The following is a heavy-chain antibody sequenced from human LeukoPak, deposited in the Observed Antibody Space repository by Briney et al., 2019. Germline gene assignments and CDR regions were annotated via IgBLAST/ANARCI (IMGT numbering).Heavy chain of an antibody. Sequence: ASVKVSCKASGYTFTGYYMHWVRQAPGQGLEWMGRINPNSGGTNYAQKSQGRVTMTRDTTISTAYRELRRLRSDDTAVYYCARERTSAAGTFDPGGQGTLVTVSS. CDR1: GYTFTGYY. D-gene: IGHD6-13*01. J-gene: IGHJ5*02. V-gene: IGHV1-2*06. CDR3: ARERTSAAGTFDP. CDR2: INPNSGGT.